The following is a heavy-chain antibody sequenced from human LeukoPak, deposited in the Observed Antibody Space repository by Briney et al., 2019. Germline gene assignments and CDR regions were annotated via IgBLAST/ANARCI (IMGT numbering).Heavy chain of an antibody. J-gene: IGHJ4*02. V-gene: IGHV4-59*01. CDR3: ARGVSGSYPDDFDY. CDR1: GGSISSYY. CDR2: IYYSGST. D-gene: IGHD3-10*01. Sequence: SETLSLTCTVSGGSISSYYWSWIRQPPGKGLELIGYIYYSGSTNYNPSLKSRVTISVDTSKNQFSLKLSSVTAADTAVYYCARGVSGSYPDDFDYWGQGTLVTVSS.